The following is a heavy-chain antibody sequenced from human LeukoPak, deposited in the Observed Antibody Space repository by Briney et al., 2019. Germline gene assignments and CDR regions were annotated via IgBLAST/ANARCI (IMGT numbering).Heavy chain of an antibody. V-gene: IGHV3-7*01. CDR3: VRDGGVSGYDLLDY. Sequence: PGGSLRLSCAASGFTFSNYRMTWVRQAPGKGLEWVAHINQDGSKEYYMDSVKARFTISRDNAKNSLSLQMNSLRAEDTAVYYCVRDGGVSGYDLLDYWGQGTLVTVSS. CDR2: INQDGSKE. D-gene: IGHD5-12*01. CDR1: GFTFSNYR. J-gene: IGHJ4*02.